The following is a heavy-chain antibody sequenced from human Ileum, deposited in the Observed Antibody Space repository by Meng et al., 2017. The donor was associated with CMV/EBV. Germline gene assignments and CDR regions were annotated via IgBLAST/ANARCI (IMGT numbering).Heavy chain of an antibody. CDR1: GFTFSYYY. J-gene: IGHJ3*01. V-gene: IGHV3-11*01. D-gene: IGHD6-25*01. Sequence: GSLRLSCAGSGFTFSYYYMSWIRQAPGKGLEWVSYISSGGSTIYDADSVKGRFTISRDNAKNSLFLQMTSLRVEDTAVYYCASGSWWGQGTMVTVSS. CDR3: ASGSW. CDR2: ISSGGSTI.